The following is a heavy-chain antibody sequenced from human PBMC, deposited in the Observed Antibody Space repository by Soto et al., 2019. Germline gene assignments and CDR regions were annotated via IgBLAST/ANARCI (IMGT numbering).Heavy chain of an antibody. CDR3: ARDLGMVRGVPTYYFDY. V-gene: IGHV4-39*07. D-gene: IGHD3-10*01. CDR1: GGSISSSSYY. J-gene: IGHJ4*02. CDR2: IYYSGST. Sequence: SETLSLTCTVSGGSISSSSYYWGWIRQPPGKGLEWIGCIYYSGSTYYNPSLKSRVTISVDTSKNQFSLKLSSVTAADTAVYYCARDLGMVRGVPTYYFDYWGQGTLVTVSS.